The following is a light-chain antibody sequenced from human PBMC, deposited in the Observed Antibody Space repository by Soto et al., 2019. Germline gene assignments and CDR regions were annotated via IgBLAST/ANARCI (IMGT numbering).Light chain of an antibody. Sequence: SALTQPASVSGSPGQSITISCTGTSNDVGAYDYVSWYQQHPGKAPKLIIYEVTYRPSGVSNRFSGSQSGNTASLTISGLQAEDEADYYCSSYRGSSTLTFGGGTKVTVL. CDR3: SSYRGSSTLT. CDR2: EVT. CDR1: SNDVGAYDY. V-gene: IGLV2-14*01. J-gene: IGLJ2*01.